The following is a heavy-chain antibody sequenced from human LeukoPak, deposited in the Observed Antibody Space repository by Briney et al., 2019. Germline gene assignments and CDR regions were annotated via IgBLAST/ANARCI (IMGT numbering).Heavy chain of an antibody. V-gene: IGHV4-59*01. Sequence: SETLSLTCTVSGGTISSYYWSWIRQPPGKGLEWIGYIYYSGSTNHNPSLKSRVTISVDTSKNQFSLKLSSVTAADTAVYYCARVLRSSSGGYFDYWGQGTLVTVSS. CDR2: IYYSGST. CDR3: ARVLRSSSGGYFDY. D-gene: IGHD6-6*01. CDR1: GGTISSYY. J-gene: IGHJ4*02.